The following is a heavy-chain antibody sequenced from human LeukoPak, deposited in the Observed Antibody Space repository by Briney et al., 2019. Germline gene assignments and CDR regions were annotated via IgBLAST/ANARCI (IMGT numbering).Heavy chain of an antibody. D-gene: IGHD3-22*01. CDR3: PRKYDSSGYFDY. Sequence: PGGSLRLSCEASGFTFIRYAMSWVRQAPGKGLEWVPTISGNGDSAYYADSVKGRFTISRDNSKNTLYLQMDSLRAEDTAVYYCPRKYDSSGYFDYWGQGTLVTVSS. CDR2: ISGNGDSA. V-gene: IGHV3-23*01. CDR1: GFTFIRYA. J-gene: IGHJ4*02.